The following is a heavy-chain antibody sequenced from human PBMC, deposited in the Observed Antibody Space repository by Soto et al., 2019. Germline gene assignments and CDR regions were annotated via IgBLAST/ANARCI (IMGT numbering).Heavy chain of an antibody. CDR3: ASKTQQWLVRGDFDY. CDR2: ISYDGSNK. V-gene: IGHV3-30-3*01. D-gene: IGHD6-19*01. Sequence: QVQLLESGGGVVQPGRSLRLSCAASGFTFSSYAMHWVRQAPGKGLEWVAVISYDGSNKYYADSVKGRFTISRDNSKNTLYLQMNSLRADDTAVYYCASKTQQWLVRGDFDYWGLGTLVTVSS. CDR1: GFTFSSYA. J-gene: IGHJ4*02.